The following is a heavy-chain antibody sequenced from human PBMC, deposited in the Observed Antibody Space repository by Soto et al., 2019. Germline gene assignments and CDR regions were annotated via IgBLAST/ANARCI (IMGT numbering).Heavy chain of an antibody. Sequence: EVQLSESGGGLVQPGGSLRLSCVASGFTFNTFAISWVRQAPGKGLEWVSGIGGSGTSTFYADSVKGRFTISRDNSKNTLYLQMNSLRDEDTAVYYCAKTIRGSFWAGDSWGQGPLVTVSS. CDR3: AKTIRGSFWAGDS. J-gene: IGHJ4*02. CDR2: IGGSGTST. V-gene: IGHV3-23*01. D-gene: IGHD3-9*01. CDR1: GFTFNTFA.